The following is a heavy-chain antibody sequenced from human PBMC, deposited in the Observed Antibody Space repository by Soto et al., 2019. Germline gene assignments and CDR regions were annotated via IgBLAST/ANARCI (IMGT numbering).Heavy chain of an antibody. D-gene: IGHD2-8*01. CDR1: GGSFSGYY. V-gene: IGHV4-34*01. Sequence: SETLSLTCAVYGGSFSGYYWSWIRQPPGKGLEWIGEINHSGSTNYNPSLKSRVTISVDTSKNQFSLKLSSVTAADTAVYYCARGIFRDIVLMVYAGAFDYWGQGTLVTISS. J-gene: IGHJ4*02. CDR3: ARGIFRDIVLMVYAGAFDY. CDR2: INHSGST.